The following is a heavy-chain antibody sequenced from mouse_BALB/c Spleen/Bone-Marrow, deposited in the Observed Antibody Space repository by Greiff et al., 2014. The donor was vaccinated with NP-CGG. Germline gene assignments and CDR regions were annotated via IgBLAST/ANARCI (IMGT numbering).Heavy chain of an antibody. CDR2: IYPGDGDT. D-gene: IGHD1-1*02. V-gene: IGHV1-87*01. J-gene: IGHJ2*01. CDR1: GYTFTSYW. Sequence: LVESGAELARPGASVKLSCKASGYTFTSYWMQWVKQRPGQGLEWIGAIYPGDGDTRYTQKFKGKATLTADKSSSTAYMQLSSSASEDSAVYYCASQGDYGSFDYWGQGTTLTVSS. CDR3: ASQGDYGSFDY.